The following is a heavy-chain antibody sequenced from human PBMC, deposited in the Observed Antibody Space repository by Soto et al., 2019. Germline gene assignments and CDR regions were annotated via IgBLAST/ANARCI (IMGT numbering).Heavy chain of an antibody. CDR2: ISAYNGNT. CDR3: ASSRQSNWYFDL. CDR1: GYTFTSYG. Sequence: QVQLVQSGAEVKKPGASVKVSCKASGYTFTSYGISWVRQAPGQGLEWMGWISAYNGNTNYAQKLQGRATMTTDTSTSTARMQLRSPRAAETAVYSWASSRQSNWYFDLWGRGSLVTASS. J-gene: IGHJ2*01. V-gene: IGHV1-18*01. D-gene: IGHD6-19*01.